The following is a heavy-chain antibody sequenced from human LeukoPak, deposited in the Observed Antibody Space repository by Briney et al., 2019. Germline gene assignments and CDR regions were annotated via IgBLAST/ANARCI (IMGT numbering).Heavy chain of an antibody. J-gene: IGHJ3*02. CDR3: AKAFRPDYSDYPRGAFDI. CDR2: ISGNGGST. D-gene: IGHD4-11*01. V-gene: IGHV3-23*01. Sequence: GGSLRLSCAASGFTFSSYGMSWVRQAPGKGLEWVSAISGNGGSTYYADSVKGRFTISRDNSKNTLYLQMNSLRAEDTAVYYCAKAFRPDYSDYPRGAFDIWGQGTMVTVSS. CDR1: GFTFSSYG.